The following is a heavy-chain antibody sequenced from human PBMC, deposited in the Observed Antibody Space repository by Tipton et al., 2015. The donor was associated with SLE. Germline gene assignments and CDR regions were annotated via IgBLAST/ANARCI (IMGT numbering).Heavy chain of an antibody. V-gene: IGHV3-23*01. CDR2: ISGSGGST. D-gene: IGHD6-13*01. CDR1: GFTFSSYG. Sequence: SGFTFSSYGMSWVRQAPGKGLERVSAISGSGGSTYYADSVKGRFTISRDNSKNTLYLQMNSLRAEDTAVYYCAKVGIAAAGTEAFDIWGQGTMVTVSS. J-gene: IGHJ3*02. CDR3: AKVGIAAAGTEAFDI.